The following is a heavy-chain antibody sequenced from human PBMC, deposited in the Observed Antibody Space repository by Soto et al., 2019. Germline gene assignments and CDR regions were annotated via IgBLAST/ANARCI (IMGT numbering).Heavy chain of an antibody. Sequence: TSETLSLTCTVSGDSVTSGSHYWSWIRQPPGKGLEYIGYIFYSENTSYHPSLKSRVTISVDTSKNQFSLKLSSVTAADKAVYYCARGGGYDSFDFWGQGIQVTVS. D-gene: IGHD2-15*01. J-gene: IGHJ4*02. V-gene: IGHV4-61*01. CDR3: ARGGGYDSFDF. CDR2: IFYSENT. CDR1: GDSVTSGSHY.